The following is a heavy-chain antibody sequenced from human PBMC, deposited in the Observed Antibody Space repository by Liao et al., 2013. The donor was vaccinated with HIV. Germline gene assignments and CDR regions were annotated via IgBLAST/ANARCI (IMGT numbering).Heavy chain of an antibody. V-gene: IGHV4-59*01. CDR1: GGSISGYY. Sequence: QVQLQESGPGLVKPSETLSLSCTVSGGSISGYYWSWIRQPPGKGLEWIGYIYYSGSTNYNPSLKSRVTISVDTSKNQFYLKVASVTAADTAIYYCARDYRFDYWGRGNPGHRLL. D-gene: IGHD1-14*01. CDR2: IYYSGST. J-gene: IGHJ4*02. CDR3: ARDYRFDY.